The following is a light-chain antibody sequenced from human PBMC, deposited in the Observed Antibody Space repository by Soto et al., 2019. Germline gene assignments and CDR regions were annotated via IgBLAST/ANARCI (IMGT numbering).Light chain of an antibody. J-gene: IGLJ2*01. V-gene: IGLV4-60*03. CDR3: ETWDSNIRI. CDR2: LEGSGSY. Sequence: QLVLTQSPSASASLGSSVKLACTLDSGHGSYIIAWHQQQPGKAPRYLMKLEGSGSYNKVSGVPDRFSGSSSGADRYLTISNLQSEDEADYYCETWDSNIRIFGGGTQLTVL. CDR1: SGHGSYI.